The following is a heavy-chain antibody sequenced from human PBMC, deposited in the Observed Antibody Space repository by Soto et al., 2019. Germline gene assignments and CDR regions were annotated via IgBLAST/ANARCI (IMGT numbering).Heavy chain of an antibody. D-gene: IGHD3-16*01. CDR3: AIGDGAESYFYGMDV. J-gene: IGHJ6*02. CDR1: GDTFSSYA. CDR2: IIPIFGTA. V-gene: IGHV1-69*06. Sequence: SVKVSCKASGDTFSSYAIRWVRQAPGQGLEWMGGIIPIFGTANYAQKFQGRVTMTADKSTSTAYMELSSLRSEDTAVYYCAIGDGAESYFYGMDVWGQGTTVTVSS.